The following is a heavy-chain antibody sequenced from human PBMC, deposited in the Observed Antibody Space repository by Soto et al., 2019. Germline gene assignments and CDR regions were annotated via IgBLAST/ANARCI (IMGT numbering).Heavy chain of an antibody. J-gene: IGHJ3*02. CDR3: AKDAYYYDSSLI. Sequence: PGGSLRLSCAASGFTFSSYGMHWVRQAPGKGLEWVAVISYDGSNKYYADSVKGRFTISRDNSKNTLYLQMNSLRAEDTAVYYCAKDAYYYDSSLIWGQGTMVTVSS. CDR2: ISYDGSNK. D-gene: IGHD3-22*01. V-gene: IGHV3-30*18. CDR1: GFTFSSYG.